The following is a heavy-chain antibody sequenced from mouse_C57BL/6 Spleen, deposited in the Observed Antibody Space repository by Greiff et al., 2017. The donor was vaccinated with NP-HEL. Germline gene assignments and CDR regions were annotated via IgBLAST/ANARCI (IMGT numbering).Heavy chain of an antibody. J-gene: IGHJ3*01. CDR3: ASYYYGTWFAY. Sequence: EVKLVESGGDLVKPGGSLKLSCAASGFTFSSYGMSWVRQTPDKRLEWVATISSGGSYTYYPDSVKGRFTISRDNAKNTLYLQMSSLKSEDTAMYYCASYYYGTWFAYWGQGTRVTVSA. D-gene: IGHD1-1*01. CDR1: GFTFSSYG. V-gene: IGHV5-6*01. CDR2: ISSGGSYT.